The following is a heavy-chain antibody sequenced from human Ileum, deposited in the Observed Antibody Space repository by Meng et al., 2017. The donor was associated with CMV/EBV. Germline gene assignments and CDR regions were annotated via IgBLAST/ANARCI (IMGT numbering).Heavy chain of an antibody. J-gene: IGHJ4*02. Sequence: GESLKISCAASGFTFSSHAMSWVRQAPGKGPEWVSGFSRSGESTYYADSVRGRFTISRDNSKNTLYLQMNSLRAEDTALYYYAKGSKDGYNGLFDYWGQGALVTVSS. CDR2: FSRSGEST. D-gene: IGHD5-24*01. V-gene: IGHV3-23*01. CDR1: GFTFSSHA. CDR3: AKGSKDGYNGLFDY.